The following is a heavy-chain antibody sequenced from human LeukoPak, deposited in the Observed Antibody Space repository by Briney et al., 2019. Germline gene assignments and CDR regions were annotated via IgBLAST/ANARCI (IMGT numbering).Heavy chain of an antibody. D-gene: IGHD3-22*01. Sequence: GGSLRLSCAASGFTFSDYYMSWIRQAPGKGLQWVSLITWDGGGTYYADSVKGRFTISRDNSKNSLYLQMKSLRAEDTALYYCATHKHRGYYDDTGYPHYWGQGTLVTVSS. CDR2: ITWDGGGT. J-gene: IGHJ4*02. V-gene: IGHV3-43D*03. CDR1: GFTFSDYY. CDR3: ATHKHRGYYDDTGYPHY.